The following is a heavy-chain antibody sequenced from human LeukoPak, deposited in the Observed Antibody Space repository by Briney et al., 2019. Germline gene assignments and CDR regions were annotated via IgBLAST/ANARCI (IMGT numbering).Heavy chain of an antibody. J-gene: IGHJ6*03. CDR1: GFTFSSYW. CDR3: AKGGYSNGRYYYYYMDV. Sequence: GGSLRLSCAASGFTFSSYWTSWVRQAPGKGLEWVANIKQGGSEKYYVDSVKGRFTISRDNSKNTLYLQMNSLRAEDTAVYYCAKGGYSNGRYYYYYMDVWAKGPRSPSP. D-gene: IGHD5-18*01. CDR2: IKQGGSEK. V-gene: IGHV3-7*03.